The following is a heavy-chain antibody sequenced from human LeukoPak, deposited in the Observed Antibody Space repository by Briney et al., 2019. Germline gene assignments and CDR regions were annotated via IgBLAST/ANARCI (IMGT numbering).Heavy chain of an antibody. Sequence: PGGSLRVSCAASGFMFSDHYMDWVRQPPGNGLEWVSSISSSSSYIYYADSVKGRFTISRDNAKNSLYLQMNSLRAEDTAVYYCARGLVDGGYAWGQGTLVTVSS. D-gene: IGHD5-12*01. J-gene: IGHJ5*02. CDR1: GFMFSDHY. CDR2: ISSSSSYI. CDR3: ARGLVDGGYA. V-gene: IGHV3-21*01.